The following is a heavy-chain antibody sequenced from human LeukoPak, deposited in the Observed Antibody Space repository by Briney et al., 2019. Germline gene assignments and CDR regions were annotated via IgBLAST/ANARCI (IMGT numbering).Heavy chain of an antibody. Sequence: SVKVSCKASGGTFSSYAISWVRQAPGQGLEWMGRLIPILGIANYAQKFQGRVTITADKSTSTAYMELSSLRSEDTAVYYCARDPPYDSSGYPSDYWGQGTLVTVSS. CDR3: ARDPPYDSSGYPSDY. V-gene: IGHV1-69*04. D-gene: IGHD3-22*01. J-gene: IGHJ4*02. CDR1: GGTFSSYA. CDR2: LIPILGIA.